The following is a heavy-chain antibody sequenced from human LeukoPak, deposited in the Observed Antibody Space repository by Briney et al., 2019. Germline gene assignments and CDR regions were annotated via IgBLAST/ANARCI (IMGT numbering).Heavy chain of an antibody. CDR2: INSDGSST. V-gene: IGHV3-74*01. CDR1: GFTFSSYW. J-gene: IGHJ6*02. CDR3: ARDWEQQLDFYYYYGMDV. D-gene: IGHD6-13*01. Sequence: QPGGSLRLSCAASGFTFSSYWMHWVRQAPGKGLVWVSRINSDGSSTSYADSVKGRFTISRDNAKNTLYLQMNSLRAEDTAVYYCARDWEQQLDFYYYYGMDVWGQGTTVTVSS.